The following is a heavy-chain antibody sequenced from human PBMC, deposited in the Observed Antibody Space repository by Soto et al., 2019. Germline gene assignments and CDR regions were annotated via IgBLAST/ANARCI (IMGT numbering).Heavy chain of an antibody. CDR2: IIPIFGTA. CDR3: ARARSGRYYSSGWYPQSDGMDV. V-gene: IGHV1-69*13. Sequence: ASVKVSCKASGGTFSSYAISWVRQAPGQGLEWMGGIIPIFGTANYAQKFQGRVTITADESTSTAYMELSSLRSEDTAVYYCARARSGRYYSSGWYPQSDGMDVWGQGTTVTVSS. CDR1: GGTFSSYA. D-gene: IGHD6-19*01. J-gene: IGHJ6*02.